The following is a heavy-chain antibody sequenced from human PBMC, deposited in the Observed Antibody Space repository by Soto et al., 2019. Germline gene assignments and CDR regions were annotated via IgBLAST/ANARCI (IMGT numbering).Heavy chain of an antibody. J-gene: IGHJ6*02. D-gene: IGHD3-10*01. V-gene: IGHV6-1*01. CDR2: TYYRSKWYN. CDR1: GDSVSSNSAA. CDR3: ARDDITYYYGSGSSTYYYYGMDV. Sequence: SQTLSLTGAISGDSVSSNSAAWNWIRQSPSRGLEWLGRTYYRSKWYNDYAVSVKSRITINPDTSKNQFSLQLNSVTPEDTAVYYCARDDITYYYGSGSSTYYYYGMDVWGQGTTVTVSS.